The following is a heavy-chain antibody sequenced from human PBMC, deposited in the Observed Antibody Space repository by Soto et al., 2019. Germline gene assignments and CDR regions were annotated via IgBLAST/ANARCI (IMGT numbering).Heavy chain of an antibody. D-gene: IGHD3-22*01. J-gene: IGHJ4*02. CDR2: IRNKARGGAT. CDR1: GFTFGDYA. V-gene: IGHV3-49*04. Sequence: GGSLRLSCTASGFTFGDYAMSWVRQAPGKGLEWVAFIRNKARGGATEYAASVKGRFTMSRDDSKSIAYLQINSLKTEDTAVYYCTRAADYSERGGYWYYLDNWGQGTLVTVSS. CDR3: TRAADYSERGGYWYYLDN.